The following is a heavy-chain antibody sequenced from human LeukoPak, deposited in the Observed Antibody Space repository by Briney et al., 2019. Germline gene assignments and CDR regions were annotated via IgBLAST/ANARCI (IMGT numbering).Heavy chain of an antibody. J-gene: IGHJ5*02. V-gene: IGHV4-39*07. Sequence: SETLSLTCTVSGGSISSSSYYWGWIRQPPGKGLEWIGSIYYSGSTYYNPSLKSRVTMSVDTSKNQFSLKLSSVTAADTAVYYCARGNVAAGRLGWFDPWGQGTLVTVSS. D-gene: IGHD6-13*01. CDR2: IYYSGST. CDR3: ARGNVAAGRLGWFDP. CDR1: GGSISSSSYY.